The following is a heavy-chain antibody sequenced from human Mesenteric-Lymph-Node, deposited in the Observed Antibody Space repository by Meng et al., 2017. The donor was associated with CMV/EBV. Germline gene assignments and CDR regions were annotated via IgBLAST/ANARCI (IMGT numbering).Heavy chain of an antibody. CDR2: IHSNGNT. Sequence: GESLKISCAASGFTVSSDYMNWVRQAPGKGLEWVSVIHSNGNTYYADSVKGRFTISRDNAKNSLYLQMNSLRAEDTAVYYCAREGYSSGYNFDYWGQGTLVTVSS. CDR1: GFTVSSDY. J-gene: IGHJ4*02. CDR3: AREGYSSGYNFDY. V-gene: IGHV3-53*01. D-gene: IGHD6-19*01.